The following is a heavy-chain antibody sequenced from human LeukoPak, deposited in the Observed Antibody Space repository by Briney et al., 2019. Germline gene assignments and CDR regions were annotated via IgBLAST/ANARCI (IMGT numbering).Heavy chain of an antibody. CDR1: GGSFSGYY. Sequence: PSETLSLTCAVYGGSFSGYYWSWIRQPPGKGLEWIGEINHSGSTTYNPSLKSRVTISVDTSKNQFSLKVRSVTAADTAVYYCARLRHYGSGSYPMTGNWFDPWGQGTLVSVSS. D-gene: IGHD3-10*01. J-gene: IGHJ5*02. CDR3: ARLRHYGSGSYPMTGNWFDP. CDR2: INHSGST. V-gene: IGHV4-34*01.